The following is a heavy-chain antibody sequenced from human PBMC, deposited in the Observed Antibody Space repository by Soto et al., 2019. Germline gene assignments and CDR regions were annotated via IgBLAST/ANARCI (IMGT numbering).Heavy chain of an antibody. CDR1: GFTFSSYA. CDR3: ATRIVGATSFYYYYYGMDV. D-gene: IGHD1-26*01. Sequence: PGGSLRLSCAASGFTFSSYAMSWVRQAPGKGLGWVSAISGSGGSTYYADSVKGRFTISRDNSKNTLYLQMNSLRAEDTAVYYCATRIVGATSFYYYYYGMDVWGQGTTVTVSS. V-gene: IGHV3-23*01. J-gene: IGHJ6*02. CDR2: ISGSGGST.